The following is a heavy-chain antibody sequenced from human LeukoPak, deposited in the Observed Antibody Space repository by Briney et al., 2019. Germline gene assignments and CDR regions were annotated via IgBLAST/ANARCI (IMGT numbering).Heavy chain of an antibody. Sequence: SETLSLTCAVYGGSFSGYYWSWIRQPPGKGLEWIGEINHSGSTNYNPPLKSRVTISVDTSKNQFSLKLSSVTAADTAVYYCARGKKHYYYYMDVWGKGTTVTVSS. V-gene: IGHV4-34*01. CDR2: INHSGST. J-gene: IGHJ6*03. CDR1: GGSFSGYY. CDR3: ARGKKHYYYYMDV.